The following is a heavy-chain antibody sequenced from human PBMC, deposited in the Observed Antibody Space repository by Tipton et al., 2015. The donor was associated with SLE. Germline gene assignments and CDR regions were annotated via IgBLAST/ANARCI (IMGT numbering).Heavy chain of an antibody. J-gene: IGHJ5*02. D-gene: IGHD3-10*01. CDR2: VNHSGST. V-gene: IGHV4-34*01. Sequence: LRLSCTVSGGSISSHYWSWIRQPPGKGLEWIGEVNHSGSTSYNPSLKSRVTISVDTSKNQFSLKLSSVTAADTAVYYCARGDGSGSHNWFDPWGQGTLVTVSS. CDR1: GGSISSHY. CDR3: ARGDGSGSHNWFDP.